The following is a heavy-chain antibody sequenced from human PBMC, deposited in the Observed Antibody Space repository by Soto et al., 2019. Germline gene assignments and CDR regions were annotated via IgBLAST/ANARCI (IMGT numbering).Heavy chain of an antibody. Sequence: PGGSLRLSCAASGFTFSDYYMSWIRQAPGEGPEWVSYISSSRSYTNYADSVKGRFTISRDNAKNSLYLQMNSLRAEDTAVYYCARDADILTGSDAFDIWGQGTMVTVSS. CDR1: GFTFSDYY. CDR2: ISSSRSYT. J-gene: IGHJ3*02. D-gene: IGHD3-9*01. CDR3: ARDADILTGSDAFDI. V-gene: IGHV3-11*05.